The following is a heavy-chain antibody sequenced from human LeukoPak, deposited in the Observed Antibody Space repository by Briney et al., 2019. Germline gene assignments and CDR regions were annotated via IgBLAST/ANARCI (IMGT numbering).Heavy chain of an antibody. CDR2: ISSSSSYI. V-gene: IGHV3-21*04. D-gene: IGHD2-2*01. Sequence: GGSLRLSCAASGFTFSSYSMNWVRQAPGKGLEWVSSISSSSSYIYYADSAKGRFTISRDNSKSTLYLQMNSLRAEDTAVYYCAKFDEYCSSASCTGYFDHWGQGTLVTVSS. CDR3: AKFDEYCSSASCTGYFDH. J-gene: IGHJ4*02. CDR1: GFTFSSYS.